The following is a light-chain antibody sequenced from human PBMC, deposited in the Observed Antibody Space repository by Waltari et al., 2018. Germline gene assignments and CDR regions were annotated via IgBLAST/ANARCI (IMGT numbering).Light chain of an antibody. J-gene: IGKJ4*01. CDR1: QGISSY. CDR3: QELNTYPQSLT. Sequence: SFLSASIGDRVTITCRASQGISSYLAWYQQKPGKAPKLLIYAASTLQSGVPSRFSGSGSGTEFTLTISSLQPEDFATYYCQELNTYPQSLTFGGGTKVEI. CDR2: AAS. V-gene: IGKV1-9*01.